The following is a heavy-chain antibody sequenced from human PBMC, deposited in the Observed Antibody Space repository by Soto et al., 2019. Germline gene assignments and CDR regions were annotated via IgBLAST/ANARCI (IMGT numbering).Heavy chain of an antibody. CDR2: ISSSSSTI. CDR3: AIKGRFLGPVPSDV. CDR1: GFTFSSYS. D-gene: IGHD3-3*01. J-gene: IGHJ6*02. Sequence: PGGSLRLSCAASGFTFSSYSMNWVRQAPGKGLEWVSYISSSSSTIYYADSVKGRFTISRDNAKNSLYLQMNSLRDEDTAVYYCAIKGRFLGPVPSDVWGQGTTVTVSS. V-gene: IGHV3-48*02.